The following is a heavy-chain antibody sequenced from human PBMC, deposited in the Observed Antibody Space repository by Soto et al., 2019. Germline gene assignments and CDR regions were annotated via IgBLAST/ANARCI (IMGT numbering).Heavy chain of an antibody. CDR1: GFTFSSYA. V-gene: IGHV3-64*01. D-gene: IGHD5-12*01. CDR2: ISSNGGST. CDR3: ARDGGIVATTYDY. J-gene: IGHJ4*02. Sequence: GGSLRLSCAASGFTFSSYAMHWVRQAPGKGLEYVSAISSNGGSTYYANSVKGRFTISRDNSKNTLYLQMGSLGAEDMAVYYCARDGGIVATTYDYWGQGTLVTVSS.